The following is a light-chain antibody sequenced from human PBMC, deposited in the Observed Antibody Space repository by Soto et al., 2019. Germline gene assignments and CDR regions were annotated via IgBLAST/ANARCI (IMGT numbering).Light chain of an antibody. CDR2: AAS. V-gene: IGKV1-12*02. CDR1: QAISTW. J-gene: IGKJ1*01. CDR3: QQANSFLWT. Sequence: DIQMTQSPSLLSSSVRDRVTITCRASQAISTWLAWYQQKPGKAPKLLIYAASSLQSGVPSRFSGSGSGTDFTLTISSLQPEDFATYYCQQANSFLWTFGQGTKVDIK.